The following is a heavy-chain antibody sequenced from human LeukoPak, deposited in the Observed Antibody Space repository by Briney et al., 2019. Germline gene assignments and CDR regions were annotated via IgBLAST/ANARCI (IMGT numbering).Heavy chain of an antibody. D-gene: IGHD5-24*01. CDR2: IIPIFGTA. CDR1: GGTFSSYA. Sequence: SVKVSCKASGGTFSSYAISWVRQAPGQGLEWMGGIIPIFGTANYAQKFQGRVTITADKSTSTAYTGLSSLRSEDTAVYYCARSPMAYFDYWGQGTLVTVSS. CDR3: ARSPMAYFDY. J-gene: IGHJ4*02. V-gene: IGHV1-69*06.